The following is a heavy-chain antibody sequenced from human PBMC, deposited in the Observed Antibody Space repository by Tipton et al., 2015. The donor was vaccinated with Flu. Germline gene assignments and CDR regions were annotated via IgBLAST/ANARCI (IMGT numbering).Heavy chain of an antibody. J-gene: IGHJ4*02. Sequence: SLRLSCAASGFTFSSYWMIWVRQAPGKGLEWVANIKQDGSEKYYLDSVKGRFTISRDNALHSLYLHMDSLRAEDTALYYCTRAVGGYDSYWGQGTLVTVSS. CDR2: IKQDGSEK. CDR1: GFTFSSYW. V-gene: IGHV3-7*01. CDR3: TRAVGGYDSY. D-gene: IGHD5-12*01.